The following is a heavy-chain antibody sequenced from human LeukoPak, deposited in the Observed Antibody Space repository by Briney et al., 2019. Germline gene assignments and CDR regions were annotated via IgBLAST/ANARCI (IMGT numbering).Heavy chain of an antibody. CDR1: GSSISSGSYY. Sequence: SETLSLTCTVSGSSISSGSYYWSWIRQPAGKGLEWIGRIYTSGSTNYNPSLKSRVTISVDTSKNQFSLKLSSVTAADTAVYYCARGVYYDFWSGYFNNWFDPWGQGTLVTVSS. D-gene: IGHD3-3*01. CDR2: IYTSGST. CDR3: ARGVYYDFWSGYFNNWFDP. V-gene: IGHV4-61*02. J-gene: IGHJ5*02.